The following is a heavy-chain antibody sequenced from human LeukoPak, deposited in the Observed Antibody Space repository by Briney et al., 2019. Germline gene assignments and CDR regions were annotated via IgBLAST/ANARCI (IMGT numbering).Heavy chain of an antibody. D-gene: IGHD6-13*01. J-gene: IGHJ6*02. CDR3: ARQGRQPLVGGLYYYFSMDV. CDR1: GYSFTSHG. V-gene: IGHV1-18*01. Sequence: GASVKVSCKTSGYSFTSHGITWVQQAPGQGLEWLGWISTYKGDTNYAQKVQGRLTMTTDTSTGTAYMELRSLRSDDTAVYYCARQGRQPLVGGLYYYFSMDVWGQGTAVTVSS. CDR2: ISTYKGDT.